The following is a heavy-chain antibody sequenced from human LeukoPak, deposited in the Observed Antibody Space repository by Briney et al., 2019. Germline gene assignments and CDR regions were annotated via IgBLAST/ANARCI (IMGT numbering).Heavy chain of an antibody. D-gene: IGHD3-22*01. J-gene: IGHJ4*02. CDR1: GFTVSSNY. CDR2: IYSGGST. Sequence: GGSLRLSCAASGFTVSSNYMSWVRQAPGKGLEWVSVIYSGGSTYYADSVKGRFTISRDNSKNTLYLQMNSLRAEDTAVYYCARDGSPYYYDSSGYYFLDYWGQGTLVTVSS. CDR3: ARDGSPYYYDSSGYYFLDY. V-gene: IGHV3-53*01.